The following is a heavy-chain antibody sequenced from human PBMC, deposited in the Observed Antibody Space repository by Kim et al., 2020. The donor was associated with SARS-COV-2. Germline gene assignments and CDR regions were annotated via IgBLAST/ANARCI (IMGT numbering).Heavy chain of an antibody. CDR3: VKDLGNYFSGTTRGVFDY. CDR2: ISGSGTDT. J-gene: IGHJ4*02. CDR1: GFTFSTYA. D-gene: IGHD3-10*01. V-gene: IGHV3-23*01. Sequence: GGSLRLSCAASGFTFSTYAMSWVRQAPGKGLEWVSGISGSGTDTFYPDSVKGRFTISRDNSKNTLYLQMNSLRAEDTAVYYCVKDLGNYFSGTTRGVFDYWGQGTLVTGSS.